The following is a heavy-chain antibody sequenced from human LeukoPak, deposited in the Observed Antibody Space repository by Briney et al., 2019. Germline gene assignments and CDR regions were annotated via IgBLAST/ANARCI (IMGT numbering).Heavy chain of an antibody. CDR3: ARAVDYYGSGSYYNPLDY. CDR2: INPNSGGT. D-gene: IGHD3-10*01. J-gene: IGHJ4*02. CDR1: GYTFTGYY. V-gene: IGHV1-2*02. Sequence: ASVKVSCKASGYTFTGYYMHWVRQAPGQGLEWMGWINPNSGGTNYAQKFQGRVTMTRDTPISTAYMELSRLRSDDTAVYYCARAVDYYGSGSYYNPLDYWGQGTLVTVSS.